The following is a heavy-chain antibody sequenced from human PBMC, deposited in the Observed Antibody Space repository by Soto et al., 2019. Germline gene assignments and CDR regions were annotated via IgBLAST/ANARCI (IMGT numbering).Heavy chain of an antibody. J-gene: IGHJ5*02. CDR3: ARKDKSGYFNWFDP. CDR1: GYIFTSYW. Sequence: GESLKISCRTSGYIFTSYWIAWVRQMPGKGLEWMGIIFPSDSDTRYSPSFQGQVTISADRSTSTVFLQWASLKASDTAVYFCARKDKSGYFNWFDPWGQGTLVTVSS. CDR2: IFPSDSDT. D-gene: IGHD3-22*01. V-gene: IGHV5-51*01.